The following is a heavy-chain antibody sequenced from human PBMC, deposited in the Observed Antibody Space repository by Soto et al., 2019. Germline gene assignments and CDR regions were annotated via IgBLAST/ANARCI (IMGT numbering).Heavy chain of an antibody. CDR3: ARGGSSIQLWPYYYYYGMDV. J-gene: IGHJ6*02. Sequence: PSETLSLTCTVSGGSISSGDYYWSWIRQPPGKGLEWIGYIYYSGSTYYNPSLKSRVTISVDTSKNQFSLKLSSVTAADTAVCYCARGGSSIQLWPYYYYYGMDVWGQGTTVTVSS. V-gene: IGHV4-30-4*01. CDR2: IYYSGST. D-gene: IGHD5-18*01. CDR1: GGSISSGDYY.